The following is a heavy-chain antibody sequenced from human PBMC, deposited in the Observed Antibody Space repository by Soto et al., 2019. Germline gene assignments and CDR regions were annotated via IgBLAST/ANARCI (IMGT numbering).Heavy chain of an antibody. Sequence: SATLSLTCSVYGGSPRAYHWSWIRQSPGEGLEWIGEFSYSGSLNYNPSLKRRVAVSLDTSTDHFSLTMTSVTAADTGVYFCAGGPRYWSFALWGRGTLVTVSS. D-gene: IGHD1-20*01. J-gene: IGHJ2*01. CDR3: AGGPRYWSFAL. CDR2: FSYSGSL. CDR1: GGSPRAYH. V-gene: IGHV4-34*01.